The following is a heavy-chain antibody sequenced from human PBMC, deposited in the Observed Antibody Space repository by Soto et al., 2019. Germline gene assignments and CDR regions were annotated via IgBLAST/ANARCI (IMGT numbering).Heavy chain of an antibody. V-gene: IGHV1-3*01. CDR2: INAGNGDT. J-gene: IGHJ4*02. CDR3: ARESRGWYDENY. CDR1: GYTFTSYD. D-gene: IGHD6-19*01. Sequence: GASVKVSCKASGYTFTSYDMHWVRQAPGQRLEWMGWINAGNGDTQYSQKFQGRVTITRDTSASTAYMELSSLRSEDTAVYYCARESRGWYDENYGGQGTLVTVS.